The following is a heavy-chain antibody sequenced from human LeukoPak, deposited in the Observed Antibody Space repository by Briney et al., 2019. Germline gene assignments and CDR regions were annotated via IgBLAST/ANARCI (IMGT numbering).Heavy chain of an antibody. CDR1: CDSISSGGYY. J-gene: IGHJ4*02. CDR3: ARGGVIDY. V-gene: IGHV4-31*03. Sequence: TSETLSLTCTVSCDSISSGGYYWSWIRQHPGKGLQSIGYIYYSGSTYYNPSLKKRATTLVDTSKNQFSMRLSSVTAADMAVYYCARGGVIDYWGQGTLVTVSS. D-gene: IGHD3-16*01. CDR2: IYYSGST.